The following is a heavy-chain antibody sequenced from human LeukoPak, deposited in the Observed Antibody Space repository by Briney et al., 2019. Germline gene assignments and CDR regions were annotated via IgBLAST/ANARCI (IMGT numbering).Heavy chain of an antibody. CDR1: GFIFSSYT. V-gene: IGHV3-23*01. CDR3: AKAGGASWYLY. CDR2: VNGSGGRT. J-gene: IGHJ4*02. Sequence: GGSLRLSCAASGFIFSSYTMGWVRQAPGKGLEWVSDVNGSGGRTYYADSVNGRFTISRDNSKNTLYLQMNSLRAEDTAVYYCAKAGGASWYLYWGQGTLVTVSS. D-gene: IGHD6-13*01.